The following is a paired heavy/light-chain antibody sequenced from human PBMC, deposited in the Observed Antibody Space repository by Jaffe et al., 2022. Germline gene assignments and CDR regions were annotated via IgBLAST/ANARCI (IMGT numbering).Light chain of an antibody. V-gene: IGLV3-1*01. Sequence: SYELTQPASVSVSPGQTASITCSGPKLEDKFVSWYQQRPGQSPVLVIYQDNKRPSGIPERFSGSNSRDTATLTISGTQPMDESDYHCQAWDGSIAVFGGGTKLTVL. CDR1: KLEDKF. CDR2: QDN. J-gene: IGLJ3*02. CDR3: QAWDGSIAV.
Heavy chain of an antibody. CDR3: TRVAPPVVSPDSDY. V-gene: IGHV3-49*04. CDR2: IKGKSYGGTA. D-gene: IGHD2-15*01. J-gene: IGHJ4*02. Sequence: EVELVESGGGLVQPGRSLRLSCSASGFIFGDNALSWVRQAPGKGLEYIGFIKGKSYGGTAEYAPSAKGRFTISRDDSKSIAYLQVNSLKIEDTGTYYCTRVAPPVVSPDSDYWGQGTLVTVSS. CDR1: GFIFGDNA.